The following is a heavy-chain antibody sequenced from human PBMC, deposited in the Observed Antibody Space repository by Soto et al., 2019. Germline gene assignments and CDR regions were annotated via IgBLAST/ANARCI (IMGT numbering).Heavy chain of an antibody. Sequence: PSETLSLTCTVSGGSISSSSYYWGWIRQPPGKGLEWIGSIFYSGSTYYNPSLKSRVTISVDTSKNQFSLKLSSVTAADTATYYCARIWSNSSSWYYYYGMDVWGQGTTVTVSS. D-gene: IGHD6-13*01. J-gene: IGHJ6*02. CDR1: GGSISSSSYY. V-gene: IGHV4-39*01. CDR3: ARIWSNSSSWYYYYGMDV. CDR2: IFYSGST.